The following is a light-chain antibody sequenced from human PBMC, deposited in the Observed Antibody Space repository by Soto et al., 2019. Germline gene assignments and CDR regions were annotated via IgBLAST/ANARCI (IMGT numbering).Light chain of an antibody. J-gene: IGLJ3*02. CDR1: DSNIGNNP. V-gene: IGLV1-36*01. Sequence: QAVVAQPPSVSEVPRQRVTISCSGSDSNIGNNPVNWYQLLPGKAPKLLIYYDNLLSSGVSDRFSGSKSGTSASLAISGLQSEDEGDYYCAAWDDTLSGPVFGGGTKLTVL. CDR3: AAWDDTLSGPV. CDR2: YDN.